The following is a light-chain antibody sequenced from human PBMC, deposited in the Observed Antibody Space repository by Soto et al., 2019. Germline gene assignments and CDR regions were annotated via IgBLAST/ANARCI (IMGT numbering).Light chain of an antibody. Sequence: IQMTQSPSSLSASVGDRVTITCQATHDIRKYLNWYQQKPGKAPKLLIYDASSLETGVPSRFSGSGSGTDFTLTISSLQPEDFATYYCQQLFDSPITFGQGTRLEIK. CDR1: HDIRKY. CDR2: DAS. J-gene: IGKJ5*01. CDR3: QQLFDSPIT. V-gene: IGKV1-33*01.